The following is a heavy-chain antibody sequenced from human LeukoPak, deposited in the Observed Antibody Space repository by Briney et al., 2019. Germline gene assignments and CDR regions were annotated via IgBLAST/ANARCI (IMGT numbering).Heavy chain of an antibody. CDR3: ARRPRLWFGESGWFDP. Sequence: SETLSLTCTVSGGSISSSSCYWGWIRQPPGKGLEWIGSIYYSGSTYYNPSLKSRVTISVDTSKNQFSLKLSSVTAADTAVYYCARRPRLWFGESGWFDPWGQGTLVTVSS. D-gene: IGHD3-10*01. CDR1: GGSISSSSCY. CDR2: IYYSGST. J-gene: IGHJ5*02. V-gene: IGHV4-39*01.